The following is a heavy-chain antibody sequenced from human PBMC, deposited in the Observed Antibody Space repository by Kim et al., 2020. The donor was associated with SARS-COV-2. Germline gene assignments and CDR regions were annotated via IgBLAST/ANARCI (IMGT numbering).Heavy chain of an antibody. J-gene: IGHJ3*02. V-gene: IGHV4-59*01. CDR2: IYYSGST. CDR3: ARDVNRRSGYYHAFDI. D-gene: IGHD3-22*01. Sequence: SETLSLTCTVSGGSISSYYWSWIRQPPGKGLEWIGYIYYSGSTNYNPSLKSRVTISVDTSKNQFSLKLSSVTPADTAVYYCARDVNRRSGYYHAFDIWGQGTMVTVSS. CDR1: GGSISSYY.